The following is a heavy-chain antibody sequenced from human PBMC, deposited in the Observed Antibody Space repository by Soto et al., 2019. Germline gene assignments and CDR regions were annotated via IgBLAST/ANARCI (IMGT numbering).Heavy chain of an antibody. J-gene: IGHJ4*02. D-gene: IGHD5-18*01. V-gene: IGHV5-51*01. CDR3: ARGFPYSYGQLLDY. CDR1: GSSFTNYW. Sequence: PGESLKISCKASGSSFTNYWIAWVRQMPGKGLEWMGIIYPGDSDTRYSPSFQGQVTISADKSISTAYLQWSSLKASDTAMYYCARGFPYSYGQLLDYWGRGTLVTVSS. CDR2: IYPGDSDT.